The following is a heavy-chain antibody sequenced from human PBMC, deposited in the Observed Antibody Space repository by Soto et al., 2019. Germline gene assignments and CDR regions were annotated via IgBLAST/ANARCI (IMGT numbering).Heavy chain of an antibody. Sequence: SETLSLTCTVSGGSVSSGSYYWSWIRQPPGKGLEWIGYIYYSGSTNYNPSLKSRVTISVDTSKNQFSLKLSSVTAADTAVYYCARDAYSSGWYGFDYWGQGTLVTVSS. J-gene: IGHJ4*02. D-gene: IGHD6-19*01. CDR3: ARDAYSSGWYGFDY. V-gene: IGHV4-61*01. CDR2: IYYSGST. CDR1: GGSVSSGSYY.